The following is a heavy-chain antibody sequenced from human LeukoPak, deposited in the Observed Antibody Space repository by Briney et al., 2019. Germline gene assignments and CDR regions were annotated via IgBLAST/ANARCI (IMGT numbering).Heavy chain of an antibody. Sequence: SETLSLTCTVSGGSVTSASYYWGWIRQPPGKGLEWIGSIYYGGDTYYNPSLRSRLTISVDSSKDQFSLRLSSVTAADTAVYYCSREHYSTSDYWGQGILVTVSS. D-gene: IGHD1/OR15-1a*01. J-gene: IGHJ4*02. V-gene: IGHV4-39*01. CDR3: SREHYSTSDY. CDR2: IYYGGDT. CDR1: GGSVTSASYY.